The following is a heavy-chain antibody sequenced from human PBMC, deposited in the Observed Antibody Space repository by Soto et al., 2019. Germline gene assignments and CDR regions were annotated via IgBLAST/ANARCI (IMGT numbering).Heavy chain of an antibody. Sequence: ASVKVSCKASGDTFTANYIHWVRQAPGQGFEWMGWINPKSGGTKYPQKVQGRVTMTRDTSLSTVYMTLTRLTSGDTAVYYCASHNYYDSSGYYDRGGNYYYGMDVWGQGTTVTVSS. CDR3: ASHNYYDSSGYYDRGGNYYYGMDV. J-gene: IGHJ6*02. D-gene: IGHD3-22*01. CDR1: GDTFTANY. V-gene: IGHV1-2*02. CDR2: INPKSGGT.